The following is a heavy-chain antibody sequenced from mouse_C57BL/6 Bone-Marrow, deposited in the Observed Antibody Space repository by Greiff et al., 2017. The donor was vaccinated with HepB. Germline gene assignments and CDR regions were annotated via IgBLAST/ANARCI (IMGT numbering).Heavy chain of an antibody. D-gene: IGHD2-3*01. Sequence: VHVKQSGAELVRPGASVKLSCTASGFNIKDYYMHWVKQRPEQGLEWIGWIDPENGDTEYASKFQGKATITADTSSNTAYLQLSSLTSEDTAVYYGTLYDGYYFDYWGQGTTLTVSS. V-gene: IGHV14-4*01. CDR1: GFNIKDYY. CDR2: IDPENGDT. J-gene: IGHJ2*01. CDR3: TLYDGYYFDY.